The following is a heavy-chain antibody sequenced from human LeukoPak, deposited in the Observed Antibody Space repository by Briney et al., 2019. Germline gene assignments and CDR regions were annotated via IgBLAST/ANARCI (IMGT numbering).Heavy chain of an antibody. CDR2: IYYSGST. J-gene: IGHJ4*02. D-gene: IGHD6-13*01. V-gene: IGHV4-59*12. CDR1: GGSISSYY. Sequence: MSSETLSLTCTVSGGSISSYYWSWIRQPPGKGLEWIGYIYYSGSTNYNPSLKSRVTISVDTSKNQFSLKLSSVTAADTAVYYCARIQIVRRQAAGTRGVFDYWGQGTLVTVSS. CDR3: ARIQIVRRQAAGTRGVFDY.